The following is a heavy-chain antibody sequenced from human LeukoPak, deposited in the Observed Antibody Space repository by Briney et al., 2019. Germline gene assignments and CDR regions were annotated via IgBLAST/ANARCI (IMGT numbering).Heavy chain of an antibody. V-gene: IGHV3-49*04. CDR3: TRDPIEGTFDY. J-gene: IGHJ4*02. D-gene: IGHD1-1*01. CDR2: IRSKAYGGTT. Sequence: GGSLRLSCITSGFTFGDYVMSWVRQAPGKGLEWVGFIRSKAYGGTTEYAASVKGRFSISRDDSKSFAYLQMNSLKTEDTAVYYCTRDPIEGTFDYWGQGTLVTVSS. CDR1: GFTFGDYV.